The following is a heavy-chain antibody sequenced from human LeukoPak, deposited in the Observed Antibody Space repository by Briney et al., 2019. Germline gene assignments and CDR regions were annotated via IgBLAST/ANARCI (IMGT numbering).Heavy chain of an antibody. CDR1: GYTFTTTY. J-gene: IGHJ4*02. D-gene: IGHD1-26*01. V-gene: IGHV1-18*01. CDR3: ARGGTYYPCIDY. Sequence: GASVKVSCTASGYTFTTTYINWVRQAPGQGLEWMGWISAYNGKTSYARKFQGRVTMTTDSSTNTAYMDLTSLRSDDTAVYYCARGGTYYPCIDYWGQGTLVTVSS. CDR2: ISAYNGKT.